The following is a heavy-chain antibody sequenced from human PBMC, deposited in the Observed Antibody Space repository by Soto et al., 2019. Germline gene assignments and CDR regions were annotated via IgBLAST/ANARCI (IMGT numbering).Heavy chain of an antibody. CDR1: GGSFSGYY. CDR2: INHSGST. V-gene: IGHV4-34*01. Sequence: SETLSLTCAVYGGSFSGYYWSWIRQPPGKGLEWIGEINHSGSTNYNPSLKSRVTISVDTSKNQFSLKLSSVTAADTAVYYCARGPRITIFGVVIIRDYNWFDPWGQGTLVTVS. CDR3: ARGPRITIFGVVIIRDYNWFDP. D-gene: IGHD3-3*01. J-gene: IGHJ5*02.